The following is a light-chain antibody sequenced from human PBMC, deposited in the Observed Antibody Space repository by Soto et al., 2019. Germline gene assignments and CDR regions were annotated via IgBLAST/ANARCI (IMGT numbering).Light chain of an antibody. J-gene: IGLJ3*02. V-gene: IGLV1-40*01. Sequence: QSVLTQPPSVSGAPGQRVTISCTGSSSNIGAGYDVHWYQQLPGRAPRLLIYGSSSRPSGVPDRISGSKSGTSASLAITGLQAEDEADYYCQSYDNNPSGGVFGGGTKLTVL. CDR3: QSYDNNPSGGV. CDR1: SSNIGAGYD. CDR2: GSS.